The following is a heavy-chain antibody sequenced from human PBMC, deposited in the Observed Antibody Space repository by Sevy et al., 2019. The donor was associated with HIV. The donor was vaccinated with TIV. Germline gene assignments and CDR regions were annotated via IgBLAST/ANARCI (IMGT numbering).Heavy chain of an antibody. CDR3: TATIQLWLRGQGMDV. D-gene: IGHD5-18*01. CDR2: IKSKTDGGTT. J-gene: IGHJ6*02. V-gene: IGHV3-15*01. Sequence: GGSLRLSCAASGFTFSNAWMSWVRQAPGKGLEWVGRIKSKTDGGTTDYAEPVKGRFTISRDDSKNTLYLQMNSLKTEDTAVYYCTATIQLWLRGQGMDVWGQGTTVTVSS. CDR1: GFTFSNAW.